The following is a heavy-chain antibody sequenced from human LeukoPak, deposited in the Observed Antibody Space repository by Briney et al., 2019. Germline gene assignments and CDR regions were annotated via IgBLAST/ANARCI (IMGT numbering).Heavy chain of an antibody. CDR2: INYIGST. D-gene: IGHD1-26*01. CDR3: ARASGSYYYGDAFDI. J-gene: IGHJ3*02. V-gene: IGHV4-59*12. CDR1: GGSITNYY. Sequence: PSETLSLTCTVSGGSITNYYWSWIRQPPGKGLEWIGYINYIGSTNYNPSLKSRVTISVDTSKNQFSLKLTSVTAADTAVYYCARASGSYYYGDAFDIWGQGTLVTVSS.